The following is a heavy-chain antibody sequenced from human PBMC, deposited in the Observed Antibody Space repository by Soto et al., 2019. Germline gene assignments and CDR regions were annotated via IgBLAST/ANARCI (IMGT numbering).Heavy chain of an antibody. CDR1: GGTFSSYA. Sequence: QVQLVQSGAEVKKPGSSVKVSCTASGGTFSSYAISWVRQAPGQGLEWMGGIIPIFGTANYAQKCQGRVTITADESTSTAYMELSSLRSEDTAVYYCARHVPAAGYYYGMDVWGQGTTVTVSS. CDR2: IIPIFGTA. D-gene: IGHD2-2*01. J-gene: IGHJ6*02. CDR3: ARHVPAAGYYYGMDV. V-gene: IGHV1-69*12.